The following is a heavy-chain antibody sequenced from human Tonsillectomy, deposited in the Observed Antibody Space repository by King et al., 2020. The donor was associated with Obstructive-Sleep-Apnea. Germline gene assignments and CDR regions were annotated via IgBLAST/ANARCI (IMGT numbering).Heavy chain of an antibody. V-gene: IGHV3-30*18. Sequence: VQLVESGGGVVQPGRSLRLSCAASGFTFSSYGMHRVRQAPGKGLEWVAVISYDGSNIYYADSVKGRFTISRDNSKNTLYLQMNSLRAEDTAVYYCAKVRCGGDCLDAFDIWGQGTMVTVSS. CDR1: GFTFSSYG. CDR3: AKVRCGGDCLDAFDI. D-gene: IGHD2-21*02. J-gene: IGHJ3*02. CDR2: ISYDGSNI.